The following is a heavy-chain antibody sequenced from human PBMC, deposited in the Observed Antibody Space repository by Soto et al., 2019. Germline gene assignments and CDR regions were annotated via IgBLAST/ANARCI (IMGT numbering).Heavy chain of an antibody. CDR3: AKASNYSNYFGVDYYYGMDV. CDR2: MSYDGSNK. CDR1: GFTFSSYA. V-gene: IGHV3-30-3*01. Sequence: TGGSLRLSCAASGFTFSSYAMHWVRQAPGKGLEWVAVMSYDGSNKYYADSVKGRFTISRDNSKNTLYLQMNSLRAEDTALYYCAKASNYSNYFGVDYYYGMDVWGQGTTVTVSS. J-gene: IGHJ6*02. D-gene: IGHD4-4*01.